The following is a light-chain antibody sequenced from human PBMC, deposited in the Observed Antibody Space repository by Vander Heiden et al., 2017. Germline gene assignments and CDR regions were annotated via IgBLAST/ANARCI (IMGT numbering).Light chain of an antibody. J-gene: IGLJ3*02. V-gene: IGLV3-21*02. CDR1: NTGSKS. CDR3: QVWDSSSDHPNWV. Sequence: SYVLTQPPSVSVAPGHTARITCGGNNTGSKSVHWYQQKPGQAPGLVVYDDSDRPSGSPGRFSGSNSGNTATLTISRVEAVDEADYYCQVWDSSSDHPNWVFGGGTKLTVL. CDR2: DDS.